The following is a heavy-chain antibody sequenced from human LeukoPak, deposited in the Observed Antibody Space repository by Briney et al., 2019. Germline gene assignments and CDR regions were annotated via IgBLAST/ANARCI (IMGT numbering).Heavy chain of an antibody. CDR1: GGSITSSNW. Sequence: PSETLSLTCAVSGGSITSSNWWSWVRQPPGKGLEWIGEIYHSGSTNYNPSLKSRVIISVDKSKNQFSLKLSSVTAADTAVYYCARADGQYYFDYWGQGTLVTVSS. V-gene: IGHV4-4*02. CDR3: ARADGQYYFDY. J-gene: IGHJ4*02. CDR2: IYHSGST.